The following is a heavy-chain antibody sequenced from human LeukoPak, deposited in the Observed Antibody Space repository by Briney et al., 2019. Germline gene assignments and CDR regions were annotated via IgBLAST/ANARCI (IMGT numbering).Heavy chain of an antibody. CDR2: ISGDGGST. CDR3: ARESESSGWYDY. J-gene: IGHJ4*02. D-gene: IGHD6-19*01. CDR1: GFMFHDYA. Sequence: PGGSLRLSCAAPGFMFHDYAIHWVRQAPGKGLEWVSLISGDGGSTFYADSVKGRFTISRDNSKNSLYLQMNSLRSDDTALYYCARESESSGWYDYWGQGTLDTVSS. V-gene: IGHV3-43*02.